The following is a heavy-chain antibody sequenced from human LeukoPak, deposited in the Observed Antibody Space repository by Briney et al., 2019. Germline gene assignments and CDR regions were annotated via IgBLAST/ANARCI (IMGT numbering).Heavy chain of an antibody. CDR1: GGSISSSSYY. CDR2: IYYSGST. J-gene: IGHJ3*02. CDR3: ARDRDGYNSDAFDI. D-gene: IGHD5-24*01. Sequence: SETLSLTCTVSGGSISSSSYYWGWIRQPPGKGLEWIGSIYYSGSTYYNPSLKSRVTISVDTSKNQFSLKLSSVTAADTAVYYCARDRDGYNSDAFDIWGQGTMVTVSS. V-gene: IGHV4-39*07.